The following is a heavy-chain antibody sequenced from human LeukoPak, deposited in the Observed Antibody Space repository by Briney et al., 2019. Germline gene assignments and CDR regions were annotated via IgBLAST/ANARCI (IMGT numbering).Heavy chain of an antibody. D-gene: IGHD2-15*01. V-gene: IGHV3-66*01. CDR1: GFTVSNNY. Sequence: GGSLRLSCAASGFTVSNNYMTWVRQAPGKGLEWVSVIYSGGSTYYADSVKGRFTISRDNSKNMLYLQMISLRAEDTALYYCARGVALSFDSWGQGTLVTVSS. J-gene: IGHJ4*02. CDR3: ARGVALSFDS. CDR2: IYSGGST.